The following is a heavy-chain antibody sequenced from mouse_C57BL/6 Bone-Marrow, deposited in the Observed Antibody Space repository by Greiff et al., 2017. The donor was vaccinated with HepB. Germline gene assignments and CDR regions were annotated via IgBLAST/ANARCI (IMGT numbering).Heavy chain of an antibody. CDR2: IWSGGST. J-gene: IGHJ3*01. CDR1: GFSLTSYG. CDR3: ARLFIPFAY. V-gene: IGHV2-2*01. D-gene: IGHD1-1*01. Sequence: VQLVESGPGLVQPSQSLSITCTVSGFSLTSYGVHWVRQSPGKGLEWLGVIWSGGSTDYNAAFISRLSISKDNSKSQVFFKMNSLQADDTAIYYCARLFIPFAYWGQGTLVTFSA.